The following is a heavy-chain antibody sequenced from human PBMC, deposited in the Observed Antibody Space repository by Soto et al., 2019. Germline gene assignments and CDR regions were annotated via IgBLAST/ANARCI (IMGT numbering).Heavy chain of an antibody. CDR3: ARADDSSGYYEYYYYGMDV. Sequence: QVQLVESGGGVVQPGRSLRLSCAASGFTFSSYGMHWVRQAPGKGLEWVAGIWYDGSNKYYADSVKGRFTISRDNSKNTLYLQMNSLRAEDTAVYYCARADDSSGYYEYYYYGMDVWGQGTTVTVSS. CDR2: IWYDGSNK. CDR1: GFTFSSYG. V-gene: IGHV3-33*01. J-gene: IGHJ6*02. D-gene: IGHD3-22*01.